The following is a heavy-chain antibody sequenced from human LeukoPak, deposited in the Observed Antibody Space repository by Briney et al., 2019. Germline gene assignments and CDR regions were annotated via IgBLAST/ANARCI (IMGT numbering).Heavy chain of an antibody. CDR3: ARIVDGYAFDY. V-gene: IGHV3-7*01. CDR2: IKQDGSEK. D-gene: IGHD5-24*01. CDR1: GFNLASYM. J-gene: IGHJ4*02. Sequence: GGTLRLSCAASGFNLASYMLNWVRQAPGKGLQWVANIKQDGSEKYYVDSVKGRFTISRDNAKNSLYLQMNSLRAEDTAVYYCARIVDGYAFDYWGQGTLVTVSS.